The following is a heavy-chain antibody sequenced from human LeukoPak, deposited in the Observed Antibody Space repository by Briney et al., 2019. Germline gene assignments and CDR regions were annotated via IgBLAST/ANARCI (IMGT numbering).Heavy chain of an antibody. Sequence: GGSLRLSCVASGFTVRSNYMSWVRQAPGKGLEWVSVIYSGGSTYYADSVKGRFTISRDNSKNTLYLQMNSLRAEDTAVYYCARGFGYSGYDLDYWGQGTLVTVSS. D-gene: IGHD5-12*01. V-gene: IGHV3-53*01. J-gene: IGHJ4*02. CDR2: IYSGGST. CDR1: GFTVRSNY. CDR3: ARGFGYSGYDLDY.